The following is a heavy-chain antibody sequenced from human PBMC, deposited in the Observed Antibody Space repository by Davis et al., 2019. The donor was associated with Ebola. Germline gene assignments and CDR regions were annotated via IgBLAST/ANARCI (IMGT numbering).Heavy chain of an antibody. V-gene: IGHV3-53*01. CDR3: TRHVPGDFWFFDL. CDR1: GFIASDKY. D-gene: IGHD4-17*01. CDR2: LYTDGRT. J-gene: IGHJ2*01. Sequence: PGGSLRLSCVVSGFIASDKYMSCVRQSTGKGLERVSVLYTDGRTYYSDSVKGRFNITRDNSKNTVYLQMNDLRAEDTVVYYCTRHVPGDFWFFDLWCRGTMVTVSS.